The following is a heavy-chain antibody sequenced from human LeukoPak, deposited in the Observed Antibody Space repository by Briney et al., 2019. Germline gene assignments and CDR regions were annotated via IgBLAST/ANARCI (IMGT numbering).Heavy chain of an antibody. Sequence: SETLSLTCAVYGGSFSGYYWNWIRQPPGKGLEWIGEINHSGSTNDNPSLKSRVTISVDTSKNQLSLKLSSVTAADTAVYYCARCGSSSWVKRYFDLWGRGTLVTVSS. J-gene: IGHJ2*01. V-gene: IGHV4-34*01. CDR2: INHSGST. CDR1: GGSFSGYY. CDR3: ARCGSSSWVKRYFDL. D-gene: IGHD6-13*01.